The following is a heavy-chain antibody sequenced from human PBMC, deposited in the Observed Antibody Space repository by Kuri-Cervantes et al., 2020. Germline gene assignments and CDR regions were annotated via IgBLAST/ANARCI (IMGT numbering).Heavy chain of an antibody. J-gene: IGHJ4*02. Sequence: SETLSLTCTVSGGSISSYYWSWIRQPPGKGLEWIGYIYYSGSTNYNPSLKSRVTISVDTSKNQFSLKLSSVTAADTAVYYCARGRRPRYSSGCDYWGQGTLVTVSS. CDR3: ARGRRPRYSSGCDY. CDR2: IYYSGST. CDR1: GGSISSYY. D-gene: IGHD6-19*01. V-gene: IGHV4-59*13.